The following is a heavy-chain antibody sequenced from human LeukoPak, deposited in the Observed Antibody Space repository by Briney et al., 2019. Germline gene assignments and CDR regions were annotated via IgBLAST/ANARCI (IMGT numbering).Heavy chain of an antibody. CDR3: ARRDNSFDP. CDR1: GGSISSNNHH. Sequence: SETLSLTCSVSGGSISSNNHHWDWIRQPPGNGLEWIGSMHHSGAIYYNPSLQSRLTLSVDMSKNQFSLNLTSVTAADTAVYYCARRDNSFDPWGPGTMVTVSS. V-gene: IGHV4-39*01. CDR2: MHHSGAI. J-gene: IGHJ5*02.